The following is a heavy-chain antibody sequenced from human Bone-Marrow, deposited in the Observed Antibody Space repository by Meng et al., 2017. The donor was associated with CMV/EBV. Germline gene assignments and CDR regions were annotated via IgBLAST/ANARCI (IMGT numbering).Heavy chain of an antibody. J-gene: IGHJ4*02. Sequence: SETLSLTCTVSGQSFSSGYYWGWIRQPPGKGLEWIGSIYYSGSTYYNPSLKSRVTISVDTSKNQFSLKLSSVTAADTAVYYCARDERFLEWLFGYWGQGTLVTVSS. CDR3: ARDERFLEWLFGY. CDR2: IYYSGST. CDR1: GQSFSSGYY. D-gene: IGHD3-3*01. V-gene: IGHV4-38-2*02.